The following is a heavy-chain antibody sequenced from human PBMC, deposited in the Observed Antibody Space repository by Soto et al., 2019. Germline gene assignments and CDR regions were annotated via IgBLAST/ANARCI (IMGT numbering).Heavy chain of an antibody. CDR1: GFTFSSYA. CDR2: ISYDGSNK. D-gene: IGHD4-4*01. J-gene: IGHJ6*02. Sequence: QVQLVESGGGVVQPGRSLRLSCAASGFTFSSYAMHWVRQAPGKGLEWVAVISYDGSNKYYADSVTGRFTISRDNSKNTLYLQMNSLRAEDTAVYYCASDYSNDYYYYGMDVWGQGTTVTVSS. V-gene: IGHV3-30-3*01. CDR3: ASDYSNDYYYYGMDV.